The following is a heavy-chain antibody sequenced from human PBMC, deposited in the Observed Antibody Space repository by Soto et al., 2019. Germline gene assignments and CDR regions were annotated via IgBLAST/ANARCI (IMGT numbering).Heavy chain of an antibody. V-gene: IGHV3-30*18. CDR2: ISYDGSNK. Sequence: GGSLRLSCAASGFTFSSYGMHWVRQAPGKGLEWVAVISYDGSNKYYADSVKGRFTISRDNSKNTLYLQMNSLRAEDTAVYYCAKGFSVTMDVWGKGTTVTVSS. CDR3: AKGFSVTMDV. CDR1: GFTFSSYG. D-gene: IGHD3-3*01. J-gene: IGHJ6*03.